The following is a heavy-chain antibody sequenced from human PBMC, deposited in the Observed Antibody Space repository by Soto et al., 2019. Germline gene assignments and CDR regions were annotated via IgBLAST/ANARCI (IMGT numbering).Heavy chain of an antibody. Sequence: QVQLVQSGAEVKKPGSSVKVSCKAFGGTFSSYAINWIRQAPGQGLEWMGGIIPIFGTTTYAQRYQARVPITAVESTSTAYMELSSLRSEDTTVYYCARDGGAATFDYWGQGTLVTVSS. V-gene: IGHV1-69*12. J-gene: IGHJ4*02. CDR3: ARDGGAATFDY. D-gene: IGHD1-26*01. CDR2: IIPIFGTT. CDR1: GGTFSSYA.